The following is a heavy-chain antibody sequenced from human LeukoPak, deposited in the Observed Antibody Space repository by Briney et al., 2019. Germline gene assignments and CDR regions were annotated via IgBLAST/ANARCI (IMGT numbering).Heavy chain of an antibody. CDR1: GGSFSGYY. V-gene: IGHV4-34*01. J-gene: IGHJ6*03. D-gene: IGHD5-18*01. Sequence: SETLSLTCAVYGGSFSGYYWSWIRQPPGKGLEWIGEINHSGSTNYNPSLKSRVTMSVDTSKNQFSLKLSSVTAADTAVYYCAREESGYSYGGYYYYYMDVWGKGTTVTVSS. CDR2: INHSGST. CDR3: AREESGYSYGGYYYYYMDV.